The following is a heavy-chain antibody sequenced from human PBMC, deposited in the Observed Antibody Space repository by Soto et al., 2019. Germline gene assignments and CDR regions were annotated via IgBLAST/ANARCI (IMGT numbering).Heavy chain of an antibody. CDR1: GFTFSSYA. CDR3: AKVGQGTLIVVVIHPAHFDY. D-gene: IGHD3-22*01. CDR2: ISGSGGST. Sequence: EVQLLESGGGLVQPGGSLRLSCAASGFTFSSYAMSWVRQAPGKGLEWVSAISGSGGSTYYADSVKGRFTISRDNSKNTLYLQMNRRKAEDTAVYYCAKVGQGTLIVVVIHPAHFDYWGPVPLVTVAS. V-gene: IGHV3-23*01. J-gene: IGHJ4*02.